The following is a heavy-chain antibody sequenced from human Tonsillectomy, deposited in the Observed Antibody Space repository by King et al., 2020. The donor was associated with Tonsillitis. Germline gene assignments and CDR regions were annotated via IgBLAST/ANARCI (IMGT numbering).Heavy chain of an antibody. Sequence: QLVQSGAEVKKPGSSVKVSCKASGGTFSNYGISWVRQAPGQGLEWMGGIIPIFGTADYAQKFQGRVTITADKSTSTAYMELSSLRSEDTAVYYCARISCYGSGSYYRYSYGRDVWRQGTTVTVSS. J-gene: IGHJ6*01. D-gene: IGHD3-10*01. CDR1: GGTFSNYG. CDR3: ARISCYGSGSYYRYSYGRDV. CDR2: IIPIFGTA. V-gene: IGHV1-69*06.